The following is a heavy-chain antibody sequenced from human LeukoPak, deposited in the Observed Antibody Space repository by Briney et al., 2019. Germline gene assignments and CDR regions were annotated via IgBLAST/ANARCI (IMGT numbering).Heavy chain of an antibody. D-gene: IGHD2-2*01. CDR1: GFTFSSYA. Sequence: GGSLRLSCAASGFTFSSYAMHWVRQAPGKGLEWVAVISSDGNNKYYADSVKGRFTIPRDNSKNTLYLQMNSLRAEDTAVYYCARDEYLWVVIQLGLFDYWGQGTLVTVSS. J-gene: IGHJ4*02. CDR3: ARDEYLWVVIQLGLFDY. V-gene: IGHV3-30-3*01. CDR2: ISSDGNNK.